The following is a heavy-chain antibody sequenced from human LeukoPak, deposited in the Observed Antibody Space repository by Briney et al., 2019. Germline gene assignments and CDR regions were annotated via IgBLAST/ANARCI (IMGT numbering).Heavy chain of an antibody. J-gene: IGHJ4*02. Sequence: ASVRVSCKASGYTFTDYYMHWVRQAPGQGFEWMGWINPNDGDTNYAQKFQGRVTMTRDTSISTAHMEVSRLRSDDTAVYYCARANFLYCSSSTCLFDYWGQGTLVTVSS. CDR1: GYTFTDYY. D-gene: IGHD2-2*01. CDR2: INPNDGDT. CDR3: ARANFLYCSSSTCLFDY. V-gene: IGHV1-2*02.